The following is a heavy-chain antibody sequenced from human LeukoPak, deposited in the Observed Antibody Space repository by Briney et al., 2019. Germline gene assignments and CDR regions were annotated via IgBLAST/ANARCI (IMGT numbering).Heavy chain of an antibody. CDR2: IYSGGST. Sequence: GGSLRLSCAASGFTVSSNYMSWVRQAPGKGLEWVSVIYSGGSTYYADSVKGRFTISRDNSKNTLYLQMNSLRAEDTAVYYCARGRYFDWYYFDYWGQRTLVTVSS. J-gene: IGHJ4*02. CDR1: GFTVSSNY. D-gene: IGHD3-9*01. CDR3: ARGRYFDWYYFDY. V-gene: IGHV3-66*01.